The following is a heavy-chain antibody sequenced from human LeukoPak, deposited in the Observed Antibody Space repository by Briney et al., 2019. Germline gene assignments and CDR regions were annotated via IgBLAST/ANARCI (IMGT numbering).Heavy chain of an antibody. J-gene: IGHJ4*02. V-gene: IGHV3-66*01. CDR3: ARDRGYCSGGSCYSGFYY. D-gene: IGHD2-15*01. CDR1: GFTVSNNY. CDR2: IYSGGST. Sequence: GGSLRLSCAASGFTVSNNYITWIRQAPGKGLEWVSVIYSGGSTYYADSVKGRFTISRDNSKNTLYLQMNSLRAEDTAVYYCARDRGYCSGGSCYSGFYYWGQGTLVTVSS.